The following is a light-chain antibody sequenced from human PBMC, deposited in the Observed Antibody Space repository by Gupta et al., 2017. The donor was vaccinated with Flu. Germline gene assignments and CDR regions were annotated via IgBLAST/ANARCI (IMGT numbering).Light chain of an antibody. CDR1: SSDVGSSNL. Sequence: QSALTQPASVSGSPGQSITISCSGTSSDVGSSNLVSWYQQHPGRAPKVRIYAANKRPSGVSDRFSDSKSGTNATLTLYGLQGEDEADDDYCSRLGGGGEVFGTRTKVTVL. V-gene: IGLV2-23*01. CDR3: CSRLGGGGEV. CDR2: AAN. J-gene: IGLJ1*01.